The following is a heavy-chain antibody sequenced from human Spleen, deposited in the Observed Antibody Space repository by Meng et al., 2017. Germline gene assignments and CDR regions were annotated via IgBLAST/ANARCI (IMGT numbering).Heavy chain of an antibody. CDR1: GGSISSSNW. CDR3: ARQTKYDFWIIH. V-gene: IGHV4-4*02. D-gene: IGHD3-3*01. J-gene: IGHJ4*02. CDR2: IYPSGST. Sequence: QGQLEAAGPGLVKASGTLSLTCAVSGGSISSSNWWTWVRLPPGKGLEWIGEIYPSGSTNYNPSLKSRVTISVDKSKNQFSLKLSSVTAADTAVYYCARQTKYDFWIIHWGQGTLVTVSS.